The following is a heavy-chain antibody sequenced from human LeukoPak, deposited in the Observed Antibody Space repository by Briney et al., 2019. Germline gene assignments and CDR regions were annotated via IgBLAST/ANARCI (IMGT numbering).Heavy chain of an antibody. CDR2: INWNNGSI. Sequence: GGSLRLSCAAPGFTFDDYAMHWVRQAPGKGLEWVSGINWNNGSIGYADSVKGRFTISRDNAKNSLYLQMNSLRAEDTALYHCAKDMGGDYKSGTLDYWGQGTLVTVSS. D-gene: IGHD4-17*01. J-gene: IGHJ4*02. CDR1: GFTFDDYA. CDR3: AKDMGGDYKSGTLDY. V-gene: IGHV3-9*01.